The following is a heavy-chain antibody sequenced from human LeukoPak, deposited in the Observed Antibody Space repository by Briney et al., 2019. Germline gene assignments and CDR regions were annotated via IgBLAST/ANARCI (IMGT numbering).Heavy chain of an antibody. Sequence: GASVKVSCKASGYTFTSYGISWVRQAPGQGLEWMGWISAYSGNTNYAQKLQGRVTMTTDTSTSTAYMELRSLRSDDTAVYYCARDLGDEQWLVRALYNWGQGTLVTVSS. CDR3: ARDLGDEQWLVRALYN. CDR1: GYTFTSYG. J-gene: IGHJ4*02. D-gene: IGHD6-19*01. V-gene: IGHV1-18*01. CDR2: ISAYSGNT.